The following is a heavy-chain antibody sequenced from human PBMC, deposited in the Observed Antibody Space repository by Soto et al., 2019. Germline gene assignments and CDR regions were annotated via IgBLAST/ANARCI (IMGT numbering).Heavy chain of an antibody. Sequence: PSETLSLTCTVSGGCISSYYWSWIRQPPGKGLEWIGYIYYSGSTNYNPSLKSRVTISVDTSKNQFSLKLSSVTAADTAVYYCAREPGYGDSSDAXDIWGQGTMVTVSS. D-gene: IGHD4-17*01. CDR3: AREPGYGDSSDAXDI. J-gene: IGHJ3*02. CDR2: IYYSGST. V-gene: IGHV4-59*01. CDR1: GGCISSYY.